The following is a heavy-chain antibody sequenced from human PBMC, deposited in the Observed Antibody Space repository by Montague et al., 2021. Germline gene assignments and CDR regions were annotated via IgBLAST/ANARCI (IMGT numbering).Heavy chain of an antibody. CDR2: LDYSGTT. J-gene: IGHJ6*03. Sequence: SETLSLTCNVSGDSISSKGNFWGWIRQPPGKGLEWIGVLDYSGTTYYSPSLRSRVTISVDTSKSQFSLKVTAVTAADTAVYYCARHRSRHHSMAFVASDHYFYMDVWGTGTTVAVSS. V-gene: IGHV4-39*01. CDR1: GDSISSKGNF. CDR3: ARHRSRHHSMAFVASDHYFYMDV. D-gene: IGHD2/OR15-2a*01.